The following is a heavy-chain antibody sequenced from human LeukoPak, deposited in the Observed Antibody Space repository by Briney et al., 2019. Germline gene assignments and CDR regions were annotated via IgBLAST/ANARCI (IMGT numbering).Heavy chain of an antibody. J-gene: IGHJ4*02. CDR2: ISSRSVNT. CDR3: ANTGPYYFDS. Sequence: GGSLRLSCAASGFSFSSYGMTWVRETPGKGLEWVAAISSRSVNTYYADSVKGRFTIFRDNSKNTLFLQMNSLRAEDTAVYYCANTGPYYFDSWGQGTLVTVSS. CDR1: GFSFSSYG. V-gene: IGHV3-23*01. D-gene: IGHD7-27*01.